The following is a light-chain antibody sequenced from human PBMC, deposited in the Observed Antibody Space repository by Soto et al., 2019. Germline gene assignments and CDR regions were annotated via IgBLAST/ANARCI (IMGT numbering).Light chain of an antibody. CDR2: EIN. CDR3: SSFAGSTLV. V-gene: IGLV2-8*01. Sequence: QSVLTQPPSASGSPGQSVTISCTGTSSDVGAYDYVSWYQQHPGKAPKLMIYEINRRPSGVPDRFSGSKSGNTASLTVSGLQAEDEADYYCSSFAGSTLVFGSGTKVTVL. J-gene: IGLJ1*01. CDR1: SSDVGAYDY.